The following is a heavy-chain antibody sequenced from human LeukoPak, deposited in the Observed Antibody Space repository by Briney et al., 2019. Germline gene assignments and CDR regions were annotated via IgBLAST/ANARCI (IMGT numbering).Heavy chain of an antibody. V-gene: IGHV4-30-2*01. CDR1: GGSISSGGYY. CDR2: IYHSGST. CDR3: ARSLIFGVADYGMDV. D-gene: IGHD3-3*01. Sequence: SETLSLTCTVSGGSISSGGYYWSWIRQHPGKGLEWIGYIYHSGSTYYNPSLKSRVTISVDRSKNQFSLKLSFVTAADTAVYYCARSLIFGVADYGMDVWGQGTTVTVSS. J-gene: IGHJ6*02.